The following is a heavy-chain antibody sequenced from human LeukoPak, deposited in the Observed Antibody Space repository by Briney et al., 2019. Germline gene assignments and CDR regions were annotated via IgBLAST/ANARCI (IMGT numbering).Heavy chain of an antibody. CDR3: ARRPEFGVLYYMDV. Sequence: PGGSLRLSCAASGFNFSTYSMNWVRQAPGKGLEWVSYISSSSGTIYYADSVKGRFTISRDNAKNSLYLQMNSLRAEDTAVYYCARRPEFGVLYYMDVWGKGTTVTVSS. J-gene: IGHJ6*03. CDR2: ISSSSGTI. V-gene: IGHV3-48*01. D-gene: IGHD3-16*01. CDR1: GFNFSTYS.